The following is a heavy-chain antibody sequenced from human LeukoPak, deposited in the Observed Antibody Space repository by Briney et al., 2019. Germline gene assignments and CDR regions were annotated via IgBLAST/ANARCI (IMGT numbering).Heavy chain of an antibody. V-gene: IGHV1-3*04. Sequence: ASVKVSCKASGGTFTSYAMHWVRQAPGQRLECMGWINTGNGNTKYSQKFQGRVTITRDTSASTAYMGLSSLRSEDTAVYYCARNTETAIPLPYYFDYWGQGTLVTVSS. CDR3: ARNTETAIPLPYYFDY. D-gene: IGHD2-21*02. J-gene: IGHJ4*02. CDR1: GGTFTSYA. CDR2: INTGNGNT.